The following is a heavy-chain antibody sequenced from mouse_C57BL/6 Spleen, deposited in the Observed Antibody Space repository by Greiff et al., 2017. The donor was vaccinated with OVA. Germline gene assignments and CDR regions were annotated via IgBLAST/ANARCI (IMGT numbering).Heavy chain of an antibody. V-gene: IGHV1-72*01. CDR3: ARSDYYGSSYGWYFDV. CDR2: IDPNSGGT. D-gene: IGHD1-1*01. J-gene: IGHJ1*03. Sequence: QVQLQQSGAELVKPGASVKLSCKASGYTFTSYWMHWVKQRPGRGLEWIGRIDPNSGGTKYNEKFESKATLTVDKPSSTAYMQLSSLTSEDSAVYYCARSDYYGSSYGWYFDVWGTGTTVTVSS. CDR1: GYTFTSYW.